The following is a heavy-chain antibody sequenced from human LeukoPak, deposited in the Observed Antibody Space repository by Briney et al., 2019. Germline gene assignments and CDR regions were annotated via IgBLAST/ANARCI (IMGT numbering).Heavy chain of an antibody. D-gene: IGHD2-2*01. CDR3: VRAAMPYIINGRRFDY. CDR2: SGTVGDT. V-gene: IGHV3-13*04. CDR1: GFTSSAYD. Sequence: GGSLRLSCAASGFTSSAYDMHWVRQITGGGLEWVSTSGTVGDTFYSDSVKGRFTISRENAKNSVHLQMNSLRVEDSAIYFCVRAAMPYIINGRRFDYWGQGTLVTDSS. J-gene: IGHJ4*02.